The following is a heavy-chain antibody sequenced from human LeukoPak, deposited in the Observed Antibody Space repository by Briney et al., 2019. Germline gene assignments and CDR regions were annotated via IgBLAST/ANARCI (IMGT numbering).Heavy chain of an antibody. CDR3: AKSTVGCGSNCGSYYSSRDV. V-gene: IGHV3-23*01. J-gene: IGHJ6*03. D-gene: IGHD6-13*01. CDR2: ISGSGGST. CDR1: GFTFSSHT. Sequence: GGSLRLSCAASGFTFSSHTMNWVRHAPRKGLERVSAISGSGGSTYYTDSAKGRFTISRGNSKNTLYLQMTTLRAEDTAVYHCAKSTVGCGSNCGSYYSSRDVWGKGTTVTVPS.